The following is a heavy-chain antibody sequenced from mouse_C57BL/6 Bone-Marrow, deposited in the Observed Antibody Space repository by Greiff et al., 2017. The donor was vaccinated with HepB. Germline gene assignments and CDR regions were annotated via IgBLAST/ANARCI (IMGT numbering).Heavy chain of an antibody. V-gene: IGHV14-4*01. CDR3: TFYGNDPYFDY. J-gene: IGHJ2*01. D-gene: IGHD2-2*01. CDR2: IDPENGDT. Sequence: EVKLMESGAELVRPGASVKLSCTASGFNIKDDYMHWVKQRPEQGLEWIGWIDPENGDTEYASKFQGKATITADTSSNTAYLQLSSLTSEDTAVYYCTFYGNDPYFDYWGQGTTLTVSS. CDR1: GFNIKDDY.